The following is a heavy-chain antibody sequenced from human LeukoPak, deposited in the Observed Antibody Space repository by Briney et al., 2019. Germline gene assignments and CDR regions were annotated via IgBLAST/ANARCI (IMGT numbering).Heavy chain of an antibody. CDR2: ISAYNGNT. CDR1: GYTFTGYG. J-gene: IGHJ4*02. Sequence: ASVKVSCKASGYTFTGYGISWVRQAPGQGREWMGWISAYNGNTNYAQKLQGRVTMTTDTSTSTAYMELRSLRSDDTGVYYCARDRRGYCSGGSCYNPVNDYWGQGTLVTVSS. D-gene: IGHD2-15*01. CDR3: ARDRRGYCSGGSCYNPVNDY. V-gene: IGHV1-18*04.